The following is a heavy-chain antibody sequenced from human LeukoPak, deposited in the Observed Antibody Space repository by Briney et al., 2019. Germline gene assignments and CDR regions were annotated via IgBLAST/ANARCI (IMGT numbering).Heavy chain of an antibody. J-gene: IGHJ5*02. CDR2: IYTSGST. Sequence: SETLSLTCTVSGGSISSYYWSWIRQPAGKGLEWIGRIYTSGSTNYNPSLKSRVTISVDTSKNQFSLKLSSVTAADTAVYYCAGTRWEQNSWFDPWGQGTLVTVSS. D-gene: IGHD1-26*01. V-gene: IGHV4-4*07. CDR3: AGTRWEQNSWFDP. CDR1: GGSISSYY.